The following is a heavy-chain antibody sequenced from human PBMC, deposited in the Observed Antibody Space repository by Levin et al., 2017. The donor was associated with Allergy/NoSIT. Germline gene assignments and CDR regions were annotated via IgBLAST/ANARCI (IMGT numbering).Heavy chain of an antibody. V-gene: IGHV1-8*01. CDR3: ARVGGDYVPNPAKKYYFDY. D-gene: IGHD4-17*01. CDR1: GYTFTSYD. CDR2: MNPNSGNT. Sequence: ASVKVSCKASGYTFTSYDINWVRQATGQGLEWMGWMNPNSGNTGYAQKFQGRVTMTRNTSISTAYMELSSLRSEDTAVYYCARVGGDYVPNPAKKYYFDYWGQGTLVTVSS. J-gene: IGHJ4*02.